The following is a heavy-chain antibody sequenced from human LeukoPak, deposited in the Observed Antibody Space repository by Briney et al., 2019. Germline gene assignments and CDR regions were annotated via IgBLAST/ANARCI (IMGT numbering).Heavy chain of an antibody. Sequence: SVTVSCKASGGTFSNYAISWVRQAPGQGLEWMGGIIPLFGRANYAQKFQGRVTITADESTSTAYMELSSLRSEDTAVYYCARAVSDSYGYYYYYYMDVWGKGTTVTVSS. J-gene: IGHJ6*03. V-gene: IGHV1-69*01. CDR3: ARAVSDSYGYYYYYYMDV. D-gene: IGHD5-18*01. CDR2: IIPLFGRA. CDR1: GGTFSNYA.